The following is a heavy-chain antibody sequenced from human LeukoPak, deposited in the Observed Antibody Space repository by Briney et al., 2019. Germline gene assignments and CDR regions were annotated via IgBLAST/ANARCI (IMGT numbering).Heavy chain of an antibody. CDR3: TRELAGTTVED. Sequence: SETLSLTCTVSGGSISSSSYYWGWIRQPRGKGLEWIGSVYHSGTTYHNPSLKSRVTMSVDTSKNQFSLTLTSVTAADTALYYCTRELAGTTVEDWGQGTLVTVSS. D-gene: IGHD1-1*01. CDR1: GGSISSSSYY. J-gene: IGHJ4*02. CDR2: VYHSGTT. V-gene: IGHV4-39*07.